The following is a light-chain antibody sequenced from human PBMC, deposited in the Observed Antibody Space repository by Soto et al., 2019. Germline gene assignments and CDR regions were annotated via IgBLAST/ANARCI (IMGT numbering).Light chain of an antibody. CDR2: EVS. J-gene: IGLJ2*01. CDR1: SRDVGTYKY. CDR3: GSYTAARSLE. Sequence: QSALTQPASVSGSPGQSINISCTGSSRDVGTYKYVSWYQQHPGKAPKLIIFEVSHRLTGVSDRFSVSKSRNTASLTISGLQPEDEADYSCGSYTAARSLEFGGGTKGTVL. V-gene: IGLV2-14*01.